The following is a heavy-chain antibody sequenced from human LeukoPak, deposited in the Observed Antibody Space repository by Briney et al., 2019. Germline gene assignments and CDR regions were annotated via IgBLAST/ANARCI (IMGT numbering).Heavy chain of an antibody. J-gene: IGHJ3*02. V-gene: IGHV3-21*01. D-gene: IGHD1-7*01. CDR3: ARDGYNWNYGYAFDI. Sequence: GGSLRLSCAASGFTFSSYSMNWVRQAPGKGLEWVSSISSSSSYIYYADSVKGRFTISRDNAKNSLYLQMNSLRAEDTAVYYCARDGYNWNYGYAFDIWGQGTMVTVSS. CDR1: GFTFSSYS. CDR2: ISSSSSYI.